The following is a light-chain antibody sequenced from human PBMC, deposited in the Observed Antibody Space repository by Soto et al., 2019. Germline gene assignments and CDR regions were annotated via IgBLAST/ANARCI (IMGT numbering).Light chain of an antibody. CDR1: QDIRND. Sequence: AIQMTQSPSSLSASVGDRVTITCRASQDIRNDLGWFQQKPGKAPKLLINTASTLQSGVSSRFSGNGSGTDFTLTISSLQPEDFATYYCLQDYIYPWTFGQGTKVDIK. V-gene: IGKV1-6*01. J-gene: IGKJ1*01. CDR2: TAS. CDR3: LQDYIYPWT.